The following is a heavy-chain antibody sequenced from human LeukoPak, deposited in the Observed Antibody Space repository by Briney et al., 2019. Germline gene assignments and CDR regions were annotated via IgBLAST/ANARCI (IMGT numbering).Heavy chain of an antibody. CDR2: ISGSGGST. D-gene: IGHD4-17*01. CDR3: AKGSTVTTRTPFDY. Sequence: GGSLRLSCAASGFTFSSYAMSWVRQAPGKGLEWVSAISGSGGSTYYADSVKGRFTISRDNSKNTLYLQMNSLRAKDTAVYYCAKGSTVTTRTPFDYWGQGTLVTVSS. J-gene: IGHJ4*02. CDR1: GFTFSSYA. V-gene: IGHV3-23*01.